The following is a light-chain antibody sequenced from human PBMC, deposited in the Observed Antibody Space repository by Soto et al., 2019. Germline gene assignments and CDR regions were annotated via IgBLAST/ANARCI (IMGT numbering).Light chain of an antibody. V-gene: IGKV1-39*01. CDR1: QSISFW. CDR3: QQSYSRMT. Sequence: MTQSPLSLPVTPVEPASISCRTNQSISFWLNWYQQKPGKAPKLLIYAASRLESGVPSRFSGSRSGTDFTLTISSLQPEDFATYYCQQSYSRMTFGQGTKVDIK. CDR2: AAS. J-gene: IGKJ1*01.